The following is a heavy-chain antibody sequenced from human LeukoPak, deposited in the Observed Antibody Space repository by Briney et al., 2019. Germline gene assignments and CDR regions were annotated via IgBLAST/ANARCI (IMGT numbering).Heavy chain of an antibody. D-gene: IGHD5-12*01. J-gene: IGHJ4*02. Sequence: PGGSLRLSCAASGFTFNRYWMSWVRQAPGKELQRVANIKQDGSAKYYVDSVKGRFTISRDNAKNSLYLQMNSLRAEDTAVYYCARVEASGYDYGAFDYWGQGTLVTVSS. CDR2: IKQDGSAK. V-gene: IGHV3-7*01. CDR1: GFTFNRYW. CDR3: ARVEASGYDYGAFDY.